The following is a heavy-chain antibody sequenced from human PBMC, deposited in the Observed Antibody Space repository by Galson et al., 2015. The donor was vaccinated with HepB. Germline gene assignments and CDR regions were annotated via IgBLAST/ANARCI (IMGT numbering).Heavy chain of an antibody. CDR2: IYYSGHT. V-gene: IGHV4-31*03. D-gene: IGHD2-15*01. Sequence: LSLTCTVSGGSIYTVGYYWSWIRHHPGKGLEWIGYIYYSGHTYYNPSLMGRLTISRDTSKNQFSLKLTSVTAGDTAVYYCAKSRKWSGNAFDSWGQGAVVTVSS. J-gene: IGHJ3*02. CDR1: GGSIYTVGYY. CDR3: AKSRKWSGNAFDS.